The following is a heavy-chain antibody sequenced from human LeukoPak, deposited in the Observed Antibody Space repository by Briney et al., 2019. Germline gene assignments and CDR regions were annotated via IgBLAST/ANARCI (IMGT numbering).Heavy chain of an antibody. J-gene: IGHJ5*02. D-gene: IGHD3-3*01. Sequence: SSETLSLTCTVSGGSISSSSYYWGWIRQPPGKGLEWIGSIYYSGSTYYNPSLKSRVTISVDTSKNQFSLKLSSVTAADTAVYYCASVGPLRFLEWLPPTLNWFDPWGQGTLVTVSS. CDR2: IYYSGST. CDR3: ASVGPLRFLEWLPPTLNWFDP. CDR1: GGSISSSSYY. V-gene: IGHV4-39*01.